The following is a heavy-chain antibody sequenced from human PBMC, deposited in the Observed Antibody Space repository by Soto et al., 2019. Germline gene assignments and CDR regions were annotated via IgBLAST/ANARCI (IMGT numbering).Heavy chain of an antibody. CDR1: GFSLTTSGVA. J-gene: IGHJ6*02. CDR2: IYWNDDK. Sequence: QITLKESGPTLVKPTQTLTLTCTFSGFSLTTSGVAVGWIRQSPGKALEWLALIYWNDDKRYSPSLNNRLTIAKDTSQNQVVLTMTNIDPVDTATYYCAHGVFTIYYAIDVWGQGTTVTVSS. V-gene: IGHV2-5*01. D-gene: IGHD3-3*01. CDR3: AHGVFTIYYAIDV.